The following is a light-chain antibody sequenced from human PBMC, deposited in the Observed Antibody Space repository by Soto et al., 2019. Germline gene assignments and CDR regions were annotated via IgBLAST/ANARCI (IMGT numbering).Light chain of an antibody. CDR2: GAS. CDR1: QSVSSN. J-gene: IGKJ1*01. CDR3: QHYDAWRT. Sequence: EIVMTQSPATVSLSPGERATLSCRAGQSVSSNLAWYQQKPGQAPRLLIYGASSRAAGVPDRFTGSGSGTEFTLTINSLQSEDFAVYYCQHYDAWRTFGQGTKVDIK. V-gene: IGKV3-15*01.